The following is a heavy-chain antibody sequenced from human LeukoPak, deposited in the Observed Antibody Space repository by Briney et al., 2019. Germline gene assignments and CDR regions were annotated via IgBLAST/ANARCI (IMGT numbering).Heavy chain of an antibody. CDR3: AKAVNWIYYFDY. D-gene: IGHD1-20*01. J-gene: IGHJ4*02. CDR1: GYTFSSYA. V-gene: IGHV3-23*01. CDR2: ITGSGGST. Sequence: SCKASGYTFSSYAMSWVRQAPGKGLEWVSDITGSGGSTYYPDSVKGRFTISRDNSKNTLYLQMNSLRAEDTAVYYCAKAVNWIYYFDYWGQGTLVTVSS.